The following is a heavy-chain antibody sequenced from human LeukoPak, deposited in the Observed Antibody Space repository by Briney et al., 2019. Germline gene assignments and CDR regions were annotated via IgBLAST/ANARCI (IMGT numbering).Heavy chain of an antibody. CDR1: GFTFSSYA. V-gene: IGHV3-23*01. CDR2: ISGSGGST. Sequence: GGSLRLSCAASGFTFSSYAMSWVRQATGKGLEWVSAISGSGGSTYYADSVKGRFTISRDNSKNTLYLQMNSLRAEDTAVYYCAKGYDILTGYYFDYWGQGTLATVSS. J-gene: IGHJ4*02. D-gene: IGHD3-9*01. CDR3: AKGYDILTGYYFDY.